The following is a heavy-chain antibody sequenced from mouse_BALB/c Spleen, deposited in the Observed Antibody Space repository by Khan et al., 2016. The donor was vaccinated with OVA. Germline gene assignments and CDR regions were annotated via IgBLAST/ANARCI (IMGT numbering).Heavy chain of an antibody. CDR1: GYTFTSYT. CDR2: INPSNGYN. CDR3: VRDGAYYRNNGWVTY. Sequence: QMQLEESGAELARPGASVKMSCKASGYTFTSYTIHWIKQRPGQGLEWIGYINPSNGYNNYNQKFKDKATLTADKSSTTAYMQLSSLTSDDSAVYNSVRDGAYYRNNGWVTYWGQGTLVTVAA. D-gene: IGHD2-5*01. J-gene: IGHJ3*01. V-gene: IGHV1-4*01.